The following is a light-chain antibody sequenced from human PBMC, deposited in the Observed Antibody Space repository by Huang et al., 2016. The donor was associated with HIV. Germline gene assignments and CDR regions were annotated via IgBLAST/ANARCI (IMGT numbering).Light chain of an antibody. J-gene: IGKJ1*01. CDR2: AAS. Sequence: MTQSPPSLSASIGDRVTLTCRASRDISTFLAWCQQKPGKPPRLLIYAASILHSGVPSRFSGGGSGTNFTLTISSLQPEDVANYYCQKYDSAPRTFGQGTKVEL. V-gene: IGKV1-27*01. CDR3: QKYDSAPRT. CDR1: RDISTF.